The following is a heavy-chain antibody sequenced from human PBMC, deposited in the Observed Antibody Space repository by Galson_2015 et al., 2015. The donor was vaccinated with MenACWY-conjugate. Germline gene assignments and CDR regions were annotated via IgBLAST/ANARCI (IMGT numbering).Heavy chain of an antibody. Sequence: SVKVSCKASGYTFTSYYMHWVRQSPGQGLEWMGIINPSGGSTSYAQKFQGRVTMTRDTSTSTVYTELSSLRSEDTAVYYCARGAPDILTGYQYWGQGTLVTVSS. J-gene: IGHJ4*02. CDR3: ARGAPDILTGYQY. CDR1: GYTFTSYY. CDR2: INPSGGST. D-gene: IGHD3-9*01. V-gene: IGHV1-46*01.